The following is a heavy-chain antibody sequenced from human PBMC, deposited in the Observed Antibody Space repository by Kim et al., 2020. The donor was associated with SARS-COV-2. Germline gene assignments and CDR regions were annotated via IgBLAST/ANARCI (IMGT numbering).Heavy chain of an antibody. Sequence: PEDGETIYAQKFQGRVTMTEDTSTDTAYMELSSLRSEDTAVYYCATDLVLWGQGTMVTVSS. CDR3: ATDLVL. CDR2: PEDGET. J-gene: IGHJ3*01. V-gene: IGHV1-24*01. D-gene: IGHD3-10*02.